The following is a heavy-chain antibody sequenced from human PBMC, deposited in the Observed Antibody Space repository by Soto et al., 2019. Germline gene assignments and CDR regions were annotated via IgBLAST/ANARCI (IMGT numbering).Heavy chain of an antibody. V-gene: IGHV4-34*01. CDR2: INHSGST. J-gene: IGHJ5*02. D-gene: IGHD1-7*01. Sequence: SETLSITCAVYGGSFSGYYWSWIRQPPGKGLEWIGEINHSGSTNYNPSLKSRVTISVDTSKNQFSLKLSSVTAADTAVYYCARGLNPHNWNYDRRNRGNWFDPWGQGTLVTVPS. CDR1: GGSFSGYY. CDR3: ARGLNPHNWNYDRRNRGNWFDP.